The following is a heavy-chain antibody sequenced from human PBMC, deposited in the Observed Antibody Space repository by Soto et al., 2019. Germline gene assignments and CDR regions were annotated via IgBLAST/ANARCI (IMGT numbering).Heavy chain of an antibody. CDR3: ARGGDYSTSSDAFDI. CDR2: IYDSGST. V-gene: IGHV4-59*08. J-gene: IGHJ3*02. Sequence: SETLSLTCTVSGGSISSYYWSWIRQPPGKGLEWIGYIYDSGSTYYNPSLKSRVTISVDTSKNQFSLKLSSVTAADTAVYYCARGGDYSTSSDAFDIWGQGTMVTVSS. D-gene: IGHD4-4*01. CDR1: GGSISSYY.